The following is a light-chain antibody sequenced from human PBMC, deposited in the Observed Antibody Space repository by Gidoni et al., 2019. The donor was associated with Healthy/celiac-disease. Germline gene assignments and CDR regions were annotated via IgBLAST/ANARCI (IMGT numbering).Light chain of an antibody. Sequence: ESVLTQSPGTLSLSPGERATIPCRASQSVSSSYLAWYQQKPGQAPRLLIYGASSRSTGIPDMFSGSGSGTDFTLTISRLEPEDFAVYYCQQYGSSPLTFGQXTKVEIK. CDR3: QQYGSSPLT. CDR2: GAS. J-gene: IGKJ1*01. V-gene: IGKV3-20*01. CDR1: QSVSSSY.